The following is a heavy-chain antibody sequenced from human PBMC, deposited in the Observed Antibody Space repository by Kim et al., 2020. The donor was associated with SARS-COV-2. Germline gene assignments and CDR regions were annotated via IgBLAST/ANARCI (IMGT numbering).Heavy chain of an antibody. CDR3: AKDRDQWDHGFMDV. J-gene: IGHJ6*02. V-gene: IGHV1-46*01. D-gene: IGHD1-26*01. Sequence: AQKFQGRLTITRDTSTSTVYMELTSLSSDDTGVYYCAKDRDQWDHGFMDVWGQGTTVTVSS.